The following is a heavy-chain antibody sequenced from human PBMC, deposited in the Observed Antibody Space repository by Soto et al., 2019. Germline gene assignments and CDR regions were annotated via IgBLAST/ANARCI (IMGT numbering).Heavy chain of an antibody. J-gene: IGHJ4*02. CDR3: ARGALAGGYSHEFPDY. Sequence: QVQLQQWGAGLLKPSETLSLTCAVYGGSFSGYYWSWIRQPPGKGLEWIGEINHSGSTNYNPSLKSRVTISVDTSKNQFSLKLSSVTAADTAVYYCARGALAGGYSHEFPDYWGQGTLVTVSS. CDR2: INHSGST. CDR1: GGSFSGYY. D-gene: IGHD5-18*01. V-gene: IGHV4-34*01.